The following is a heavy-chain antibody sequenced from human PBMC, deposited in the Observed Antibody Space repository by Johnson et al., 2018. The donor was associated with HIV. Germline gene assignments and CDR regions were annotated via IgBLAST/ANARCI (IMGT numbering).Heavy chain of an antibody. V-gene: IGHV3-23*04. CDR3: TTDEGVGATPPLAFDI. Sequence: EVQLVESGGGVVQPGRSLRLSCAASGFTFDDYGMSWVRQAPGKGLEWVSGISGSGGSTYYADSVKGRFTISRDDSKNTLYLQMNSLKTEDTAVYYCTTDEGVGATPPLAFDIWGQGTMVTVSS. CDR2: ISGSGGST. J-gene: IGHJ3*02. CDR1: GFTFDDYG. D-gene: IGHD1-26*01.